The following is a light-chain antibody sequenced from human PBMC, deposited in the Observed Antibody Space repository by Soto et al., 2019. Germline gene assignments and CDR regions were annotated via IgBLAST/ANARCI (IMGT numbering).Light chain of an antibody. CDR1: QSARNN. J-gene: IGKJ5*01. CDR2: YAS. CDR3: QQYNNWPPIT. Sequence: EIMMTQSPATLSVSPGERATLSCRASQSARNNIAWYQQKPGQAPRLLIYYASTRATGIPARFSGSGSGTEFTLTISSLQSEDFALYYCQQYNNWPPITFGQGTRLEIK. V-gene: IGKV3-15*01.